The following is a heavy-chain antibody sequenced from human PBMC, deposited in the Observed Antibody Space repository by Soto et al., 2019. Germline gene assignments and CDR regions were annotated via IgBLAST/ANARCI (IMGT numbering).Heavy chain of an antibody. CDR1: GFTFGDYY. Sequence: GGSLRLSCAASGFTFGDYYMSWIRQAQGKGLEWVSYISSSGSTIYYADSVKGRFTISRDNAKNSLYLQMNSLRAEDTAVYYCASLGYSNYGAGYDYWGQGTLVTVSS. D-gene: IGHD4-4*01. CDR2: ISSSGSTI. J-gene: IGHJ4*02. V-gene: IGHV3-11*01. CDR3: ASLGYSNYGAGYDY.